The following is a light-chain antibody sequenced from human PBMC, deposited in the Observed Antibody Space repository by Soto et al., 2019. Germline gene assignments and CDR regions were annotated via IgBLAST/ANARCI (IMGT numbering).Light chain of an antibody. Sequence: DIQMTQSPSSLSASVGDRVTITCRASQGIGNYLAWYQQKPGKVPKNLIYDASTLKSGVPSRFSGSGSGTDFTLTIRTLEPEVVATYYCQKYYTAPETCGKGTKGEIK. CDR3: QKYYTAPET. V-gene: IGKV1-27*01. CDR2: DAS. J-gene: IGKJ1*01. CDR1: QGIGNY.